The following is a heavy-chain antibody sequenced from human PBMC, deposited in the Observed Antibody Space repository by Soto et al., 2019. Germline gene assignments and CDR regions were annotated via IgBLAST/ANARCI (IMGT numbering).Heavy chain of an antibody. V-gene: IGHV3-23*01. CDR2: IGGYGHTT. J-gene: IGHJ4*02. Sequence: EVQLLESGGGLVQPGGSLRLSCAASGFSFGSYAMTWVRQAPGKGLEWVSSIGGYGHTTHYAEFVQGRFIISRDDSEKTMDLQMNSLRVEDTAVYYCVKGSPTVIYFDHWGQGRLVSVSS. CDR1: GFSFGSYA. D-gene: IGHD4-17*01. CDR3: VKGSPTVIYFDH.